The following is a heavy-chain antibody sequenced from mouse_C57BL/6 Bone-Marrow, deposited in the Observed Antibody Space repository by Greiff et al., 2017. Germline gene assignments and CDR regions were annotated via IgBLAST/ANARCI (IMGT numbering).Heavy chain of an antibody. CDR3: ARSPDPYYFDY. CDR1: GYTFTDYY. J-gene: IGHJ2*01. Sequence: EVQLQQSGPELVKPGASVKISCKASGYTFTDYYMNWVKQSHGKSLEWIGDINPNNGGTSYNQKFKGKATLTVDKSSSTAYMELRSLTSEDSAVYYCARSPDPYYFDYWGQGTTLTVAS. V-gene: IGHV1-26*01. CDR2: INPNNGGT.